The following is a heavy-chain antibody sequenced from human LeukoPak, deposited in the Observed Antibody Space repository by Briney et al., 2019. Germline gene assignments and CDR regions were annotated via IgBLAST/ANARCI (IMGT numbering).Heavy chain of an antibody. CDR2: IRSSGGGA. Sequence: GGSLRLSYAASGFSFSNYGMTWVRQVPGKGLEWVSYIRSSGGGAVYADSVKGRFTISRDNSKNTLYLQMNGLRGEDAAIYYCAKDVLDVAAAGWGRPLEYWGQGTLVTVSS. V-gene: IGHV3-23*01. CDR1: GFSFSNYG. CDR3: AKDVLDVAAAGWGRPLEY. D-gene: IGHD6-13*01. J-gene: IGHJ4*02.